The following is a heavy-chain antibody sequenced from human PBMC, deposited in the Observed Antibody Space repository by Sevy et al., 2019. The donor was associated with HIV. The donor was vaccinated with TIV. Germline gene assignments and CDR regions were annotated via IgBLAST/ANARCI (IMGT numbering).Heavy chain of an antibody. CDR2: ISNSGSTI. CDR3: ARDLPPSATTVAHFDY. J-gene: IGHJ4*02. Sequence: GGSLRLSCAASGFTFSSYEMNWVRQAPGKGLEWVSYISNSGSTISYTDSVRGRFSISRDNARNSLYLQMNSLRAEDTAVYYCARDLPPSATTVAHFDYWGQGTLVTVSS. CDR1: GFTFSSYE. D-gene: IGHD4-17*01. V-gene: IGHV3-48*03.